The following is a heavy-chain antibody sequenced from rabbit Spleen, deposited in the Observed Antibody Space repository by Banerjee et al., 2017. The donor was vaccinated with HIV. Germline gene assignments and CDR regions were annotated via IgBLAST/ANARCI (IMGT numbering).Heavy chain of an antibody. D-gene: IGHD6-1*01. Sequence: QRQLVESGGGLVKPGASLTLTCTASGFTINSIYWICWVRQAPGKGLEWIACIYSGSNGGTYYASWAKGRFTISKASSTTMTLQMTSLTAADTATYFCAKNGGMLDYKLWGPGTLVTVS. CDR3: AKNGGMLDYKL. J-gene: IGHJ4*01. CDR1: GFTINSIYW. CDR2: IYSGSNGGT. V-gene: IGHV1S45*01.